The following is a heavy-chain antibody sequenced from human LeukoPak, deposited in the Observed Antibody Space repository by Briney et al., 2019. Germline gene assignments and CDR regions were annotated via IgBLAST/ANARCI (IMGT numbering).Heavy chain of an antibody. D-gene: IGHD2-2*01. Sequence: GASVKVSCKASGGTFSSYAISWVRQAPGQGLEWMGGIILIFGTANYAQKFQGRVTITADESTSTAYMELSSLISEDTAVYYCASRYSSTSCYSDLGYYYYMDVWGKGTTVTVSS. CDR3: ASRYSSTSCYSDLGYYYYMDV. CDR1: GGTFSSYA. CDR2: IILIFGTA. J-gene: IGHJ6*03. V-gene: IGHV1-69*01.